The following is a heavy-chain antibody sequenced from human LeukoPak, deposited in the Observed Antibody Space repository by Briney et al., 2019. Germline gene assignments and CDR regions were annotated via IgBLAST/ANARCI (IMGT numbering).Heavy chain of an antibody. J-gene: IGHJ3*02. CDR2: IYSDGRT. V-gene: IGHV3-53*01. Sequence: GSLRLSCAASGFTVSANYMIWVRQAPGKGLEWVSVIYSDGRTYYADSVKGRFTISVDNSKNTLFLQMNSLRVEDTAVYYCARDVSSGWYWSAAFDIWGQGTMVTVSS. CDR1: GFTVSANY. CDR3: ARDVSSGWYWSAAFDI. D-gene: IGHD6-19*01.